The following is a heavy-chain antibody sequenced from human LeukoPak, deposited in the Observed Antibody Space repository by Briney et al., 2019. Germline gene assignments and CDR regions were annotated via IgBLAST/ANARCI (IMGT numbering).Heavy chain of an antibody. CDR1: GFTVSSHS. V-gene: IGHV3-48*01. CDR2: ISSSSSTI. D-gene: IGHD4-17*01. Sequence: PGGSLRLYSAASGFTVSSHSMNLVGPAAGSWLALVSYISSSSSTIYYADSVKGRFTISRDNAKNSLYLQMNSLRAEDTAVYYCARMLDYGDLDYWGQGTLVTVSS. J-gene: IGHJ4*02. CDR3: ARMLDYGDLDY.